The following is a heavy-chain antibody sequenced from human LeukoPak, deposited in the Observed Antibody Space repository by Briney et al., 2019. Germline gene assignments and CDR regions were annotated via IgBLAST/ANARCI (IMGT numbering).Heavy chain of an antibody. V-gene: IGHV1-69*06. CDR1: GGTFSSYA. D-gene: IGHD4-17*01. Sequence: GASVKVSCKASGGTFSSYAISWVRQAPGQGLEWMGGIIPIFGTANYAQKFQGRVTITADKSTSTAYMELSSLRSEDTAVYYCARSAYGADRVNYWFDPWGQGTLVTVSS. CDR3: ARSAYGADRVNYWFDP. CDR2: IIPIFGTA. J-gene: IGHJ5*02.